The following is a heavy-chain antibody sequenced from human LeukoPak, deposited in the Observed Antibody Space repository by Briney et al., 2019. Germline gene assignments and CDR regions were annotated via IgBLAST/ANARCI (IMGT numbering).Heavy chain of an antibody. Sequence: GGSLRLSCAASGFTFNTYAMNWVRQAPGKGLEWVSAISGSDGSTYYADSVRGRFTISRDNSKNTLYLQMNSLRAEDTAVYYCAKDRGDVDLRYFDSWGQGTLVTGSS. D-gene: IGHD3-10*01. V-gene: IGHV3-23*01. CDR1: GFTFNTYA. J-gene: IGHJ4*02. CDR2: ISGSDGST. CDR3: AKDRGDVDLRYFDS.